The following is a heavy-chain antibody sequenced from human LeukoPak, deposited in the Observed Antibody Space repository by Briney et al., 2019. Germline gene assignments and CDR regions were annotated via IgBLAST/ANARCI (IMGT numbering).Heavy chain of an antibody. CDR1: GFTFSSYS. J-gene: IGHJ4*02. V-gene: IGHV3-21*01. CDR2: ISSSSSYI. D-gene: IGHD3-10*01. CDR3: ARGYSAGSGNYFY. Sequence: GGSLRLSCAASGFTFSSYSMNWVRQAPGKGLEWVSSISSSSSYIYYADSVKGRFTISRDNSKNTLYLQVNSLRAEDTAVYYCARGYSAGSGNYFYWGQGTLVTVSS.